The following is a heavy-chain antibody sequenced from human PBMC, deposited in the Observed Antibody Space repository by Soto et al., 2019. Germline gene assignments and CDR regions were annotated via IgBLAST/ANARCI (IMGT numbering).Heavy chain of an antibody. CDR3: AREGYYYDSSGYYRLPFDY. Sequence: ASVKVSCKASGYTFTSYYMHWVRQAPGQGLKWMGIINPSGGSTSYAQKFQGRVTMTRDTSTSTVYMELSSLRSEDTAVYYCAREGYYYDSSGYYRLPFDYWGQGTLVTVSS. V-gene: IGHV1-46*03. J-gene: IGHJ4*02. CDR1: GYTFTSYY. D-gene: IGHD3-22*01. CDR2: INPSGGST.